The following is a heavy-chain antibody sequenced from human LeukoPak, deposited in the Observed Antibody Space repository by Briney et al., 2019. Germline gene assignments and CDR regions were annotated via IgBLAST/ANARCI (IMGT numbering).Heavy chain of an antibody. Sequence: SETRSLTCTVSGGSISSSSYYWGWIRQPPGKGLEWIGSIYYSGGTYYNPSLKSRVTISVDTSKNQFSLKLSSVTATDTAVYYCARDLVYYFDYWGQGTLVTVFS. D-gene: IGHD6-6*01. V-gene: IGHV4-39*02. CDR3: ARDLVYYFDY. J-gene: IGHJ4*02. CDR1: GGSISSSSYY. CDR2: IYYSGGT.